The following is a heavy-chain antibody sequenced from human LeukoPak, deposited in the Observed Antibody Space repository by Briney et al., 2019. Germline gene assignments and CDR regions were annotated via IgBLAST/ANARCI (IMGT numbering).Heavy chain of an antibody. CDR3: ARNSITMVRGVIIREDY. V-gene: IGHV3-20*04. D-gene: IGHD3-10*01. CDR2: INWNGGST. CDR1: GFTFSSYG. J-gene: IGHJ4*02. Sequence: GGSLRLSCAASGFTFSSYGMSWVRQAPGKGLEWVSGINWNGGSTGYADSVKGRFTISRDNAKNSLYLQMNSLRAEDTALYYCARNSITMVRGVIIREDYWGQGTLVTVSS.